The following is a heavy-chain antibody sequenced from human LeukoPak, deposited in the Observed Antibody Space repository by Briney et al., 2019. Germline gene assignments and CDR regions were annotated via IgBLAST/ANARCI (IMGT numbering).Heavy chain of an antibody. CDR3: ARDWRVATIYYYYFYKDV. Sequence: GGSLRLSCAASGLTLSNFWMRWVRQAPGKGLEGVASVKQVGSATYYVDSVKGPFTISRDNAKNSLFLQMNSLTAEDTAVYYCARDWRVATIYYYYFYKDVWGKGTTVTVSS. D-gene: IGHD5-24*01. V-gene: IGHV3-7*01. CDR1: GLTLSNFW. CDR2: VKQVGSAT. J-gene: IGHJ6*03.